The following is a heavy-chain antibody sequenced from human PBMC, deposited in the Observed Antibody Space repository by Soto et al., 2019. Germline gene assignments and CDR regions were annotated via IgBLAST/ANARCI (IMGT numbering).Heavy chain of an antibody. V-gene: IGHV4-59*01. CDR2: IYYSGST. CDR3: ARDRIHYYYYYGMDV. Sequence: PSETLSLTCTVSGGSISSYYWSWIRQPPGKGLEWIGYIYYSGSTYYNPSLKSRVTISVDTSKNQFSLKLSSVTAADTAVYYCARDRIHYYYYYGMDVWGQGTTVTVSS. CDR1: GGSISSYY. J-gene: IGHJ6*02.